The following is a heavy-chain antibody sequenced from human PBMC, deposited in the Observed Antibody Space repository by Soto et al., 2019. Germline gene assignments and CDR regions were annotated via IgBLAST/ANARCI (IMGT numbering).Heavy chain of an antibody. Sequence: QVRLKESGPGLVKPSGTLSLTCAVSGGSVESSSCWSWVRQAPGKGLEWIGEIYHSGTFNYTPSLASRVSVSVDKSTNQFSLNLNSVTAADTAVYYCVRSVPAATWAYNGMDVWGQGITVTVSS. V-gene: IGHV4-4*02. J-gene: IGHJ6*02. D-gene: IGHD2-15*01. CDR2: IYHSGTF. CDR3: VRSVPAATWAYNGMDV. CDR1: GGSVESSSC.